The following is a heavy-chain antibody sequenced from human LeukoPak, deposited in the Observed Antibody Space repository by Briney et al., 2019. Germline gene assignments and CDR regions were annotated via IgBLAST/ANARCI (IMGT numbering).Heavy chain of an antibody. CDR1: GFTFSSYA. V-gene: IGHV3-23*01. Sequence: GGSLRVSCAASGFTFSSYAMSWVRQALGKGLEWVSAISGSGGSTYYADSVKGRFTISRDNSKNTLYLQMNSLRAEDTAVYYCAKDRFVGTSRYYFDYWGQGTLVTVSS. D-gene: IGHD2-2*01. CDR2: ISGSGGST. J-gene: IGHJ4*02. CDR3: AKDRFVGTSRYYFDY.